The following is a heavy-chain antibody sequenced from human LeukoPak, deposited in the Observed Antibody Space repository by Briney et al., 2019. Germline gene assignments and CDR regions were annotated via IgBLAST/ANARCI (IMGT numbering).Heavy chain of an antibody. J-gene: IGHJ4*02. CDR2: INHSGST. CDR1: GGSFSGYY. Sequence: SETLSLTCAVYGGSFSGYYWSWIRQPPGKGLEWIGEINHSGSTNYNPSLKGRVTISVDTSKNQFSLKLSSVTAEDTAVYYCAREYCSSTSCYLNYWGQGTLVTVSS. V-gene: IGHV4-34*01. D-gene: IGHD2-2*01. CDR3: AREYCSSTSCYLNY.